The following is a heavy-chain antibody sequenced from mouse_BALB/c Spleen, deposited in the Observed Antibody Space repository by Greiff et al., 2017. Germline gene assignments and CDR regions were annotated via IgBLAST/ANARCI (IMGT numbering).Heavy chain of an antibody. V-gene: IGHV3-2*02. D-gene: IGHD1-2*01. Sequence: DVQLQESGPGLVKPSQSLSLTCTVTGYSITSDYAWNWIRQFPGNKLEWMGYISYSGSTSYNPSLKSRISITRDTSKNQFFLQLNSVTTEDTATYYCARVHYYGYPYYFDYWGQGTTLTVSS. CDR1: GYSITSDYA. CDR2: ISYSGST. CDR3: ARVHYYGYPYYFDY. J-gene: IGHJ2*01.